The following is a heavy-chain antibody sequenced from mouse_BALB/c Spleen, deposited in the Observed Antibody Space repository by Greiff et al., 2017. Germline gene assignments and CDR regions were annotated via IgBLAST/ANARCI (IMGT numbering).Heavy chain of an antibody. CDR2: ISCYNGAT. Sequence: LVKTGASVKISCKASGYSFTGYYMHCVKQSHGKSLEWIGYISCYNGATSYNQKFKGKATFTVDTSSSTAYMQFNSLTSEDSAVYYCARSLSRYTFDYWGQGTTLTVSS. V-gene: IGHV1S34*01. CDR1: GYSFTGYY. J-gene: IGHJ2*01. CDR3: ARSLSRYTFDY. D-gene: IGHD2-14*01.